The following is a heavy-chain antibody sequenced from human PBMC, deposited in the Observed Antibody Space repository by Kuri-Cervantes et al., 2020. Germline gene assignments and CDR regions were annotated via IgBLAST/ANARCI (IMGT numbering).Heavy chain of an antibody. CDR2: ISYDGSNK. V-gene: IGHV3-30-3*01. CDR1: GFTFSSYA. D-gene: IGHD3/OR15-3a*01. J-gene: IGHJ6*03. CDR3: AREGWSLYLVDYYYYMDV. Sequence: GGSLRLSCAASGFTFSSYAMHWVRQAPGKGLEWVAVISYDGSNKYYADSVKGRFTISRDNSKNTPYLQMNSLRAEDTAVYYCAREGWSLYLVDYYYYMDVWGRGTAVTVSS.